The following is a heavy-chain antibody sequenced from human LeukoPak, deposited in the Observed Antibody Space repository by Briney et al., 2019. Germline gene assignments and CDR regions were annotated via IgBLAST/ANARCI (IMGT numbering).Heavy chain of an antibody. J-gene: IGHJ3*02. D-gene: IGHD6-19*01. CDR3: ARDPINSGWYRAFDI. CDR2: INHSGST. V-gene: IGHV4-34*01. Sequence: SETLSLTCAVYGGSFSGYYWSWIRQPPGKGLEWIGEINHSGSTNYNPSLKSRVTISVDTSENQFSLKLSSVTAADTAVYYCARDPINSGWYRAFDIWGQGTMVTVSS. CDR1: GGSFSGYY.